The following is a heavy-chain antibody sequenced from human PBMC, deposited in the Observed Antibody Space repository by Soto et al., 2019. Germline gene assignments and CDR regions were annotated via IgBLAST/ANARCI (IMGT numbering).Heavy chain of an antibody. CDR1: GGSISSSSYY. J-gene: IGHJ4*02. CDR2: IFYSGST. V-gene: IGHV4-39*02. Sequence: LSLTCTVSGGSISSSSYYWGWIRQPPGKGLEWIGSIFYSGSTHYNPSLKSRVTLSVDTSKNQFSLKLSSVTAADTAIYFCARDPPTPPDFWGQGTLVTVSS. CDR3: ARDPPTPPDF.